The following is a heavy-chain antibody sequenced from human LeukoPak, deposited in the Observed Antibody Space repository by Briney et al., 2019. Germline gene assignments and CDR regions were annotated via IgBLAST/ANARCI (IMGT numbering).Heavy chain of an antibody. Sequence: SETLSLTCTVSGGSISSYYWSWIRQPAGKGLEWIGRIYTSGSTNYNPSLKSRVTMSVDTSTNQFSLKLSSVTAADTAVYYCARDFLEWLFPGNYYYYMDVWGKGTTVTVSS. D-gene: IGHD3-3*01. J-gene: IGHJ6*03. CDR3: ARDFLEWLFPGNYYYYMDV. V-gene: IGHV4-4*07. CDR1: GGSISSYY. CDR2: IYTSGST.